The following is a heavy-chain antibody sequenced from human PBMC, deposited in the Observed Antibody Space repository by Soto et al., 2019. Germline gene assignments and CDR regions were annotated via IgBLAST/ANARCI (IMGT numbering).Heavy chain of an antibody. Sequence: GGSLRLSCAASGFTFSSYEMNWVRQAPGKGLEWVSYISSSGSTIYYADSVKGRFTISRDNAKNSLYLQMNSLRAEDTAVYYCAREWLVVVPAAIELAYWGQGTLVTVSS. CDR1: GFTFSSYE. J-gene: IGHJ4*02. D-gene: IGHD2-2*02. CDR2: ISSSGSTI. V-gene: IGHV3-48*03. CDR3: AREWLVVVPAAIELAY.